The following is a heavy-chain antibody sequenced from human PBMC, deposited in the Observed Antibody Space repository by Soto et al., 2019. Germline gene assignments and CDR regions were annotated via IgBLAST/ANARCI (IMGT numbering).Heavy chain of an antibody. V-gene: IGHV1-24*01. CDR1: GYTLTELS. J-gene: IGHJ6*02. CDR3: ATVKEYYYGMDV. CDR2: FDSEDGET. Sequence: GASVKVSCKVSGYTLTELSMHWVRQAPGKGLEWMGGFDSEDGETIYAQKFQGRVTMTEDTSTDTAYMELSSLRSEDTAVYYCATVKEYYYGMDVWGQGTTVTVSS.